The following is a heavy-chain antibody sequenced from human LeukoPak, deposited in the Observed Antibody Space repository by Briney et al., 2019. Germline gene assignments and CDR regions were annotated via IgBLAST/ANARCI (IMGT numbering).Heavy chain of an antibody. Sequence: GRSLRLSCAASGFTFSSYAMSWVRQAPGKGLEWVSAISGSGGSTYYADSVKGRFTISRDNSKNTLYLQMNSLRAEDTAVYYCAKEYGYYDSSGYCFAYWGQGTLVTVSS. D-gene: IGHD3-22*01. J-gene: IGHJ4*02. V-gene: IGHV3-23*01. CDR2: ISGSGGST. CDR3: AKEYGYYDSSGYCFAY. CDR1: GFTFSSYA.